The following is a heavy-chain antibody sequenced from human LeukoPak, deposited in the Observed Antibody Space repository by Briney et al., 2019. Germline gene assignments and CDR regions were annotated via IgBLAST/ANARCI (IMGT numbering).Heavy chain of an antibody. J-gene: IGHJ4*02. Sequence: GASVKVSCKASGFTFTSSAVQWVRQARGRELEWIGWIFVGSGNTNYAQKFQERVTINRDMSTSTAYMELGSLRSEDTAVYYCATDDVTTGTKTALGYWGQGTLVTVSS. CDR1: GFTFTSSA. CDR2: IFVGSGNT. D-gene: IGHD1-1*01. V-gene: IGHV1-58*01. CDR3: ATDDVTTGTKTALGY.